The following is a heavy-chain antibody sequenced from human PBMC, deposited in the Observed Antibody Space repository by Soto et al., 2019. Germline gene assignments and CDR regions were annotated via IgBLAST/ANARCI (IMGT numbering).Heavy chain of an antibody. J-gene: IGHJ3*02. CDR2: IIPVFNAT. V-gene: IGHV1-69*13. CDR1: GATFNSYA. CDR3: ARDPAYCGGDCSTNPLLPPNQPPKNAFDI. D-gene: IGHD2-21*02. Sequence: SVKVSCKASGATFNSYAISWVRQAPGHGLEWMGGIIPVFNATKYSQKFQGRLTITADQSTSTAYMELTSLRSEDTAVYYCARDPAYCGGDCSTNPLLPPNQPPKNAFDIWGPGTMVTVSS.